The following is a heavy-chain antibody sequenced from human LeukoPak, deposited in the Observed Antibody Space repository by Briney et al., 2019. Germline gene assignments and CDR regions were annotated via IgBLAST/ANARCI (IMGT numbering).Heavy chain of an antibody. V-gene: IGHV4-4*07. CDR3: ARDLGPYNWFDP. CDR2: IYTSGNG. CDR1: GGSISSYY. D-gene: IGHD7-27*01. J-gene: IGHJ5*02. Sequence: SETLSLTCTVSGGSISSYYWSWIRQPAGKGLEWIGHIYTSGNGNYNPSLKSRVTISIDTSKNQFSLKLSSVTAADTALYFCARDLGPYNWFDPWGQGTLVTVSS.